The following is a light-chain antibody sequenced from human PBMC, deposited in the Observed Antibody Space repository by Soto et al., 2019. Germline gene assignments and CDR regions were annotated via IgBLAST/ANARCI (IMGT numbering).Light chain of an antibody. CDR1: QNLGTLY. Sequence: EIVLTQSPGTLSLSPGDRGTLSCRASQNLGTLYLAWFQQKSGQAPRLLIYSASRRATGIPDRFTGSGSGTDFTLTINRVEPEDFAVYFCQQYAGSPRTFGQGTTGDIK. CDR2: SAS. CDR3: QQYAGSPRT. V-gene: IGKV3-20*01. J-gene: IGKJ1*01.